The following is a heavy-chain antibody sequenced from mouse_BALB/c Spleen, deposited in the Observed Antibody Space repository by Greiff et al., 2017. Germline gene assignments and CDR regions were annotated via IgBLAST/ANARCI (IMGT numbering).Heavy chain of an antibody. CDR1: GFTFSDYY. D-gene: IGHD2-2*01. Sequence: EVNLVESGGGLVKPGGSLKLSCAASGFTFSDYYMYWVRQTPEKGLEWVATISDGGSYTYYPDSVKGRFTISRDNAKNNLYLQMSSLKSEDTAMYYCARAVYYGYGGFAYWGQGTLVTVSA. CDR3: ARAVYYGYGGFAY. V-gene: IGHV5-4*02. CDR2: ISDGGSYT. J-gene: IGHJ3*01.